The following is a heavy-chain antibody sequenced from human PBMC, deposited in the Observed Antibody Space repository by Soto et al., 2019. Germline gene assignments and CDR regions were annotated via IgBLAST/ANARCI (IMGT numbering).Heavy chain of an antibody. CDR2: INSDGSST. V-gene: IGHV3-74*01. J-gene: IGHJ4*02. CDR1: GFTFSSYW. Sequence: EVQLVESGGGLVQPGGSLRLSCAASGFTFSSYWMHWVRQAPGKGLVWVSRINSDGSSTFYADSVKGRFTISRDNAKNTLYLQMNSLRADDTAMYYCASSLLTPFDYWGQGTLVTVSS. D-gene: IGHD7-27*01. CDR3: ASSLLTPFDY.